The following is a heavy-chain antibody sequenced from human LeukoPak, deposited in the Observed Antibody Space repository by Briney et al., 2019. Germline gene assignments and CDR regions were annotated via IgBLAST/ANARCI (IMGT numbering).Heavy chain of an antibody. CDR2: ISGNGHQT. Sequence: GGSLRLSCSASGFAFSTFAMTWVRHLPGKGLDWVSTISGNGHQTYYGDSVKGRFSVSRDNSKNILYLQMDSLRADDSALYYCAKDANYYDSSGFFIPFDYWGQGTLVTVSS. D-gene: IGHD3-22*01. J-gene: IGHJ4*02. CDR1: GFAFSTFA. V-gene: IGHV3-23*01. CDR3: AKDANYYDSSGFFIPFDY.